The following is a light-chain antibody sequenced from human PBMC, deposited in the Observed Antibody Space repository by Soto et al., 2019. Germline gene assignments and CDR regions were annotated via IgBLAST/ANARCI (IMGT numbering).Light chain of an antibody. J-gene: IGKJ4*01. Sequence: EIAMTQSPATLSVSPWEIATLSCRASKSVSSNLAWYQQKPGQAPRLLIYGASTRATGIPARFSGSGSATEFTLTISSLQSEDFAAYYCQQYNNWPPLTFGGGTKVEIK. CDR1: KSVSSN. CDR2: GAS. CDR3: QQYNNWPPLT. V-gene: IGKV3-15*01.